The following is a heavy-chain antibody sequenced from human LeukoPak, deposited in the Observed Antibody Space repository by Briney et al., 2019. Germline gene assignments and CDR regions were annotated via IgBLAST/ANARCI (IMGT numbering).Heavy chain of an antibody. CDR2: ISSNGGST. CDR3: ASPYGSYDYNFDH. Sequence: GGSPRLSCSASGFTFSSYAMHWVRQAPGKGLEYVSSISSNGGSTYYADSVKGRFTISRDNSENTLFLQMSSLRTEDTAVYYCASPYGSYDYNFDHWGQGTLVTVSS. D-gene: IGHD5-12*01. J-gene: IGHJ4*02. CDR1: GFTFSSYA. V-gene: IGHV3-64D*06.